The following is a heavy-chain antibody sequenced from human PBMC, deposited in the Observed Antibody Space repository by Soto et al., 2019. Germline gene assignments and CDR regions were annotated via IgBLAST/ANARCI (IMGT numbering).Heavy chain of an antibody. CDR2: ISYDGSNK. CDR3: AKLMTPLGMDV. D-gene: IGHD2-15*01. V-gene: IGHV3-30*18. J-gene: IGHJ6*02. CDR1: GFTFSSYG. Sequence: QVQLVESGGGVVQPGRSLRLSCAASGFTFSSYGMHWVRQAPGKGLEWVAVISYDGSNKYYADSVKGRFTISRDNSKNTLYLQMNSLRDEDTAVYYCAKLMTPLGMDVWGQGTTVTVSS.